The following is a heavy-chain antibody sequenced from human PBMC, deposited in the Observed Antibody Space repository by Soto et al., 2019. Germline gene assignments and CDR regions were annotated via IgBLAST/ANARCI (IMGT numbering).Heavy chain of an antibody. CDR1: GCTFSSYA. D-gene: IGHD3-3*01. V-gene: IGHV1-69*06. CDR3: ARECVLRFLEWSCMDV. J-gene: IGHJ6*02. CDR2: IIPIFGTA. Sequence: ASVKVSCKASGCTFSSYAISWVRQAPGQGLEWMGGIIPIFGTANYAQKFKGRVTITADKSTSTAYMELSSLRSEDTAVYYCARECVLRFLEWSCMDVWGQGTKVTVS.